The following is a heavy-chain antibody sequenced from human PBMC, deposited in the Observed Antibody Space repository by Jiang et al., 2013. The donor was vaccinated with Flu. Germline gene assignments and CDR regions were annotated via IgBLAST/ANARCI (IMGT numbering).Heavy chain of an antibody. V-gene: IGHV5-51*03. CDR3: ARAGYSFAHGQGRGDY. CDR2: IHPGDSET. J-gene: IGHJ4*02. D-gene: IGHD5-18*01. CDR1: GYSFTTYW. Sequence: QLVESGAEVKKPGESLKISCKGSGYSFTTYWIGWVRQMPGKGLEWMGIIHPGDSETRYSPSFQGQVTISVDKSISTAYLQWSSLKASDTAMYYCARAGYSFAHGQGRGDYWGQGTLVTVSS.